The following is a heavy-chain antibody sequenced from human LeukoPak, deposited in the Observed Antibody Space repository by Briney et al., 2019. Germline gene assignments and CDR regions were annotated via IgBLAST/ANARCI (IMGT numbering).Heavy chain of an antibody. D-gene: IGHD2-21*02. CDR1: GFIFSAYD. CDR2: LSENGRVA. J-gene: IGHJ4*02. V-gene: IGHV3-64*01. Sequence: PGGSLRLSCEASGFIFSAYDMSWFRQAPGKGLEYVSSLSENGRVAFHSNSVEGRFSIYRDDSRSTLYLQMGSLTTEDTALYYCARLSGNPSRPTAPDYWGQGTLVTVSS. CDR3: ARLSGNPSRPTAPDY.